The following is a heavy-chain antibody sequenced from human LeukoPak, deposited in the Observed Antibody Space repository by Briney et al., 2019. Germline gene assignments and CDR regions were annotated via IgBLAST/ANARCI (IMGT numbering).Heavy chain of an antibody. D-gene: IGHD2-15*01. Sequence: PGGSLRLSCAASGFTFSTYALSWVRQPSGKGLEWVSSIVGSGGSTFYADSVKGRFSISRDSSKHTLYLQMNTLRADDTAVYYCAKDGSNDWRWGAFDVWGQGTMVTVSS. V-gene: IGHV3-23*01. J-gene: IGHJ3*01. CDR2: IVGSGGST. CDR3: AKDGSNDWRWGAFDV. CDR1: GFTFSTYA.